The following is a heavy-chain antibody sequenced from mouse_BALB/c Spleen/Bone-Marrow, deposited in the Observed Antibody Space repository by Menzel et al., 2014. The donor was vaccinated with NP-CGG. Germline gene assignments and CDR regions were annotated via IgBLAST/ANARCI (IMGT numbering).Heavy chain of an antibody. CDR2: ISSGSSTI. D-gene: IGHD4-1*01. V-gene: IGHV5-17*02. CDR3: TRGGNWEDFDY. J-gene: IGHJ2*01. Sequence: EVMLVESGGGLVQPRGSRKLSCAASGFTFSNFGMHWVRQAPERGLEWVAYISSGSSTIFYADTVKGRFTISRDNPKNTLFLQMTSLRSEDTAMYYCTRGGNWEDFDYWGQGTTLTVSS. CDR1: GFTFSNFG.